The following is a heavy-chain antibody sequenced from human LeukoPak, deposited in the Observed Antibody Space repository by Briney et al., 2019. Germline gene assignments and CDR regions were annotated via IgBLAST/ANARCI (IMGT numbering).Heavy chain of an antibody. V-gene: IGHV4-4*07. Sequence: SETLSLTCTVSGGSISSYYWSWIRQPAGKGLEWIGRIYTSGSTNYNPSLKSRVTMSVDTSKNQFSLKLSSVTAADTAVYYCARETYYYGSGSYRYFDYWGKGTLVTVSS. CDR2: IYTSGST. CDR3: ARETYYYGSGSYRYFDY. CDR1: GGSISSYY. D-gene: IGHD3-10*01. J-gene: IGHJ4*02.